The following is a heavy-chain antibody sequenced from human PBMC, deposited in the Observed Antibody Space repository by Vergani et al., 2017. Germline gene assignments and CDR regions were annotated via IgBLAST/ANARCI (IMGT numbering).Heavy chain of an antibody. J-gene: IGHJ6*02. CDR3: AHPVWMDV. CDR2: IRYDGSNK. Sequence: QVQLVESGGGVVQPGGSLRLSRAASGFPFSSYGMHWVRQAPGKGLEWVAFIRYDGSNKYYADSVKGRFTISRDNSKNTLYLQMNSLRAEDTAVYYCAHPVWMDVWGQGTTVTVSS. D-gene: IGHD2-8*01. V-gene: IGHV3-30*02. CDR1: GFPFSSYG.